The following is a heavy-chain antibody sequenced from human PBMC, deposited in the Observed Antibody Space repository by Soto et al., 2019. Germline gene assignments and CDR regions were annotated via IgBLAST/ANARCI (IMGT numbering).Heavy chain of an antibody. Sequence: QVQLVESGGGVVQPGRSLRLSCAASGFTFSSYAMHWVRQAPGKGLEWVAVISYDGNNKYYADSVKGRFIISRDNSESTLYLQMNSLRAEDTAVYYCASDKSAFGVASHFDYWGQGTLVTVSS. V-gene: IGHV3-30-3*01. CDR1: GFTFSSYA. J-gene: IGHJ4*02. CDR3: ASDKSAFGVASHFDY. CDR2: ISYDGNNK. D-gene: IGHD3-3*01.